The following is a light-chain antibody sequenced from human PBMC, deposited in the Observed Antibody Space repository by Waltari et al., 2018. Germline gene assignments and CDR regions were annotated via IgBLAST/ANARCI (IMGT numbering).Light chain of an antibody. J-gene: IGLJ3*02. CDR1: SSNVGTYAY. CDR3: CSYAGQYTWV. Sequence: QSALTQPRSVSGSPGQSVTISCTGTSSNVGTYAYVSWYQQYPGKPPKLMIFDVSNRPSGVPDRFSGSKSDNTASLTISGLQPADEADYYCCSYAGQYTWVFGGGTKLTVL. CDR2: DVS. V-gene: IGLV2-11*01.